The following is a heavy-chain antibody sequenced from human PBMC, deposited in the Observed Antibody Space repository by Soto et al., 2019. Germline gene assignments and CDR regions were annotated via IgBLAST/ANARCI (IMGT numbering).Heavy chain of an antibody. V-gene: IGHV4-30-4*02. CDR3: VRVTVAVPATTHYFDY. J-gene: IGHJ4*02. D-gene: IGHD1-26*01. Sequence: PSETLPLTCTVSGGSVNSGDYYLNWVSQPPGNGLEWIGYISSTGHTSYNPSLKSRLTISADTSKNQFSLKLRSVTAADAAVYYCVRVTVAVPATTHYFDYWGQGTPVTVSS. CDR2: ISSTGHT. CDR1: GGSVNSGDYY.